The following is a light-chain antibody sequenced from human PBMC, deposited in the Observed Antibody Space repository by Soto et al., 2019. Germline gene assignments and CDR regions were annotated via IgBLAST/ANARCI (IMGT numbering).Light chain of an antibody. CDR2: AAS. Sequence: DIQMTQSPSSLSASVGDRVTITCRASQSIVTYLNWYLQKPGKAPKLLIYAASNLQSGVPSRFSGSGSGTDFTLTINRLGPEDSAVYYCQQFDTSPYTFGQGTKLEIK. CDR3: QQFDTSPYT. CDR1: QSIVTY. V-gene: IGKV1-39*01. J-gene: IGKJ2*01.